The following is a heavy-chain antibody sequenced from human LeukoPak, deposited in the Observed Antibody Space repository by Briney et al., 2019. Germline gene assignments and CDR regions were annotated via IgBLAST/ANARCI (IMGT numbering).Heavy chain of an antibody. CDR2: IYYSGST. Sequence: SETLSLTCTVSGGSISSYYWSWIRQPPGKGLEWIGYIYYSGSTNYNPSLKSRVTISVDTSKNQFSLKLSSVTAADTAVYYWARDEYYYGPWGQGTLVAVSS. V-gene: IGHV4-59*01. D-gene: IGHD3-10*01. J-gene: IGHJ5*02. CDR3: ARDEYYYGP. CDR1: GGSISSYY.